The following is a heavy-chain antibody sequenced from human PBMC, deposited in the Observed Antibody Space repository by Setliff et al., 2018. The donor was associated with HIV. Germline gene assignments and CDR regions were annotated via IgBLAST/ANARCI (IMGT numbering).Heavy chain of an antibody. CDR2: INHSGST. D-gene: IGHD1-26*01. Sequence: SETLSLTCAVYGGSFSGYYWSWIRQPPGKGLEWIGEINHSGSTNYNPSLKSRVTISVDTPQNQFSLTLTSVTAADTAVYYCARSPEWGAGGIDYWGQGTLVTVSS. V-gene: IGHV4-34*01. J-gene: IGHJ4*02. CDR1: GGSFSGYY. CDR3: ARSPEWGAGGIDY.